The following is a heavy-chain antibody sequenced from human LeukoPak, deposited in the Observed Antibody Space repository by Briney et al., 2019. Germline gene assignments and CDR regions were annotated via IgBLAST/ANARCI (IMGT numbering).Heavy chain of an antibody. J-gene: IGHJ6*02. V-gene: IGHV5-51*01. CDR2: IYPDDSET. CDR1: GYRFTSYW. Sequence: GESLKISCKGSGYRFTSYWIAWVRQMPGKGLEWMGTIYPDDSETRYSPSSQGQVTISADKSISTAYLQWSTLEASDTATYYCARPSSGTYYGMGVWGQGTTVTVSS. D-gene: IGHD1-26*01. CDR3: ARPSSGTYYGMGV.